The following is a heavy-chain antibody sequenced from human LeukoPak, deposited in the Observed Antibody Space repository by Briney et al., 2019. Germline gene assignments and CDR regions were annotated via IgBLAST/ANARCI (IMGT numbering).Heavy chain of an antibody. V-gene: IGHV4-39*07. CDR2: INHSGST. Sequence: SETLSLTCTVSGGSISSGGYYWSWIRQPPGQGLEWIGEINHSGSTNYNPSLKSRVTISVDTSKNQFSLKLSSVTAADTAVYYCAFSTNRGYFDYWGQGTLVTVSS. CDR1: GGSISSGGYY. J-gene: IGHJ4*02. D-gene: IGHD2-8*01. CDR3: AFSTNRGYFDY.